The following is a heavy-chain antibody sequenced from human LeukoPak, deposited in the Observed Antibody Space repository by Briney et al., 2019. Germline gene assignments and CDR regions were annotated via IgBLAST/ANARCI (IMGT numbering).Heavy chain of an antibody. J-gene: IGHJ4*02. V-gene: IGHV1-2*02. CDR3: ARWVLDYGGSAY. D-gene: IGHD4-23*01. Sequence: GASVKVSCKASGYTFTGYYMHWVRQAPGQGLEWMGWINPNSGGTNYAQKFQGRVTMTRDTSTSTAYMELRSLRSDDTAVYYCARWVLDYGGSAYWGQGTLVTVSS. CDR2: INPNSGGT. CDR1: GYTFTGYY.